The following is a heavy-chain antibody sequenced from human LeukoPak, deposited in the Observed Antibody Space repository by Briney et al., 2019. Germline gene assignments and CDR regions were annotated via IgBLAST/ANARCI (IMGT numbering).Heavy chain of an antibody. CDR1: GGSISSYY. V-gene: IGHV4-4*07. D-gene: IGHD6-19*01. Sequence: SETLSLTCTVSGGSISSYYWSWIRQPAGKGLEWIGRIYTSGSTNYNPSLKSRVTMSVDTSKNQFSLKLSSVTAADTAVYYRARVDYSGWYVGAFDIWGQGTMVTVSS. CDR3: ARVDYSGWYVGAFDI. CDR2: IYTSGST. J-gene: IGHJ3*02.